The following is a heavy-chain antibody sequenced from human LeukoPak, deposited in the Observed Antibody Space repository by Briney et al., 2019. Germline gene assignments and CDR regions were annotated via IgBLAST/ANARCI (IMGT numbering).Heavy chain of an antibody. CDR2: IWYDGSNK. Sequence: PGGSLRLSCAASGFTFSSYGMHWVRQAPGKGLEWVAVIWYDGSNKYYADSVKGRFTISRDNSKNTLYLQMNSLRAEDTAVYYCARDVVRTMTTLPDFDAFDIWGQGTMVTVSS. CDR1: GFTFSSYG. V-gene: IGHV3-33*01. CDR3: ARDVVRTMTTLPDFDAFDI. J-gene: IGHJ3*02. D-gene: IGHD4-17*01.